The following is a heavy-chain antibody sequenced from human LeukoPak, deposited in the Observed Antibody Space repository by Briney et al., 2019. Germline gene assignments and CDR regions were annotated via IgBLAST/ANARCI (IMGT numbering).Heavy chain of an antibody. D-gene: IGHD2-15*01. CDR3: ARGPPPYCSGGSCYRGAFDY. V-gene: IGHV3-30*02. CDR1: GFTFSSYG. CDR2: IRYDGSNK. J-gene: IGHJ4*02. Sequence: GGSLRLSCAASGFTFSSYGMHWVRQAPGKGLEWAAFIRYDGSNKYYADSVKGRFTISRDNSKNTLYLQMNSLRAEDTAVYYCARGPPPYCSGGSCYRGAFDYWGQGTLVTVSS.